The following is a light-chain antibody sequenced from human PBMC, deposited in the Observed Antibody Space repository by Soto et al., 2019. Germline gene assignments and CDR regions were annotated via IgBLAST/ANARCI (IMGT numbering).Light chain of an antibody. J-gene: IGLJ1*01. V-gene: IGLV2-14*01. CDR1: SSDVGGYNY. CDR3: NSYTSSITRV. CDR2: EVS. Sequence: QSALTQPASVSGSPGLSITISCAGTSSDVGGYNYVSWYQHHPGKAPKLMIYEVSNRPSGVSNRFSGSKYGNTASLTISGLQAEDEADYYCNSYTSSITRVLGTGTKVTVL.